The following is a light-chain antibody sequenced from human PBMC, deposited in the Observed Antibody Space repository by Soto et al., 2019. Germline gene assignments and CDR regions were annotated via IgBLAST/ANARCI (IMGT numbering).Light chain of an antibody. V-gene: IGLV2-14*03. CDR1: SSDVGGYNY. CDR3: CSYTDIALDVV. J-gene: IGLJ2*01. Sequence: QSALTQPASVSESPGQSITISCTGTSSDVGGYNYVSWFQQHPGRAPKLMIYDVSNRPSGVSNRFSGSKSGNTASLTISGVRPEDEADYYCCSYTDIALDVVFGGGTKLTVL. CDR2: DVS.